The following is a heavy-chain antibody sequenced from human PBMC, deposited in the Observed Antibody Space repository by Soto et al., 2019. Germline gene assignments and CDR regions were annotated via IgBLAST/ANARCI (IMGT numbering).Heavy chain of an antibody. D-gene: IGHD4-17*01. CDR2: IDWDDDK. CDR3: ARIRFDYGDYVRGYGMDV. Sequence: GPTLVNPTQTLTLTCSFSGFSLSTSGMSVSWIRQPPGKALEWLARIDWDDDKYYSTSLKTRLTISKDTSKNQVVLTMTNMDPVDTATYYCARIRFDYGDYVRGYGMDVWGQGTTVTVSS. J-gene: IGHJ6*02. CDR1: GFSLSTSGMS. V-gene: IGHV2-70*11.